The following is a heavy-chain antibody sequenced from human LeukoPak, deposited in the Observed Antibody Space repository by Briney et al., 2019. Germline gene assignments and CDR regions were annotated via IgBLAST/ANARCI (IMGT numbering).Heavy chain of an antibody. CDR2: IYYSGST. CDR3: ARGKVLLWFWELPKTGYYFDY. CDR1: GGSISSGDYY. V-gene: IGHV4-30-4*08. J-gene: IGHJ4*02. Sequence: SQTLSLTCTVSGGSISSGDYYWSWIRQPPGKGPEWIGYIYYSGSTYYNPSLKSRVTISVDASKNQFSLKLSSVTAADTAVYYCARGKVLLWFWELPKTGYYFDYWGQGTLVTVSS. D-gene: IGHD3-10*01.